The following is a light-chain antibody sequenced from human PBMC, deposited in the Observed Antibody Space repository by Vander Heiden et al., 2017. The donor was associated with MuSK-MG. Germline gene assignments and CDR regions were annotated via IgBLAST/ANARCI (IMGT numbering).Light chain of an antibody. J-gene: IGKJ4*01. Sequence: DIQLTQSPSFLSASVGDRVTTTCRASQGINSYLAWYQQKPGKAPKLLIYAASTLQSGVPSRFSGSGSGTEFTLTISRLQPEDFATYFCQQFNSYPLVTFGGGTKVEI. CDR2: AAS. V-gene: IGKV1-9*01. CDR1: QGINSY. CDR3: QQFNSYPLVT.